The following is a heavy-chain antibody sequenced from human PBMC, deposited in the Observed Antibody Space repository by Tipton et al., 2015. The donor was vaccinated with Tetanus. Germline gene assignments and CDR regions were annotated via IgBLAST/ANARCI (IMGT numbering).Heavy chain of an antibody. J-gene: IGHJ4*02. CDR1: GGSISGSSYY. CDR2: IYYSGSS. Sequence: TLSLTCTVSGGSISGSSYYWGWIRQPPGKGLEWIGSIYYSGSSYYNPTLKSRVTISVDTSKNQFSLNLTSVTVADSAVYFCARVSRRNFYFDYWGPGAQVTVSS. D-gene: IGHD2/OR15-2a*01. CDR3: ARVSRRNFYFDY. V-gene: IGHV4-39*07.